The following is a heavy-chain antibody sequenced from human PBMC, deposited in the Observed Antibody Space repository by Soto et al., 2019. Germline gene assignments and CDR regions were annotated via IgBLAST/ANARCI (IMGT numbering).Heavy chain of an antibody. J-gene: IGHJ4*02. D-gene: IGHD2-15*01. CDR1: GVSISSGGYY. CDR2: ILYIGGS. CDR3: ARATVALRPDHDY. Sequence: SDTLSLTCSVSGVSISSGGYYGTWIRQHPGEGLEWIGHILYIGGSNYNPTLESRATISLDTSKNQFSLRLTSVTGAETAVYYCARATVALRPDHDYWGQGAPVTVSS. V-gene: IGHV4-31*03.